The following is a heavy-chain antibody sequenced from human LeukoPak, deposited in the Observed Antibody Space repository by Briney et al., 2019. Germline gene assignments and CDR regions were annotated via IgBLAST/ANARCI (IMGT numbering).Heavy chain of an antibody. CDR2: INPNSGGT. Sequence: ASVKVSCKASGYTFTGYYMHWVRQAPGQGLEWMGWINPNSGGTNYAQKFQGRVTMTRDTSISTAYMELSRLRSDDTAVYYCARDFLPHYYDSSGPSDYWGQGTLVTVSS. D-gene: IGHD3-22*01. CDR3: ARDFLPHYYDSSGPSDY. V-gene: IGHV1-2*02. CDR1: GYTFTGYY. J-gene: IGHJ4*02.